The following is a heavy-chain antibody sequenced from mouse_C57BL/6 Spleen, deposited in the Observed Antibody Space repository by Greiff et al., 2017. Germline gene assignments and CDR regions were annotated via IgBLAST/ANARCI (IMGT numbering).Heavy chain of an antibody. D-gene: IGHD2-4*01. V-gene: IGHV1-81*01. CDR1: GYTFTSYG. CDR2: IYPRSGNT. CDR3: ARLIYYDYDDYAMDY. J-gene: IGHJ4*01. Sequence: QVQLQQSGAELARPGASVKLSCKASGYTFTSYGISWVKQRTGQGLEWIGEIYPRSGNTYYNEKFKGKATLTADKSSSTAYMELRSLTSEDSAVXCCARLIYYDYDDYAMDYWGQGTSVTVSS.